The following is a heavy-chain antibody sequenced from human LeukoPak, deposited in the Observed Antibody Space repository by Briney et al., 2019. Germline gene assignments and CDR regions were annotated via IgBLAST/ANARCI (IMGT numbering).Heavy chain of an antibody. V-gene: IGHV1-3*01. Sequence: GASVKVSCKASGYTFTSYAMHWVRQARGQRLEWMGWINAGNGNTKYSQKFQGRVTITRDTSASTAYMELSSLRSEDTAVYYCARVMSSGYYLYYYYGMDVWGQGTTVTVFS. D-gene: IGHD3-22*01. CDR2: INAGNGNT. CDR3: ARVMSSGYYLYYYYGMDV. J-gene: IGHJ6*02. CDR1: GYTFTSYA.